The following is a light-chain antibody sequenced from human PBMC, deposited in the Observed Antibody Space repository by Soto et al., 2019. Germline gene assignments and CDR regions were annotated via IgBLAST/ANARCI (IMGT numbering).Light chain of an antibody. V-gene: IGKV3-20*01. CDR1: QSVSSSY. Sequence: ILFTQSPGTLSLSPRERATLSCTASQSVSSSYLAWYQQKPGQAPRLLIYGASSRATGIPDRFRGSGYGTDFTLTISRLEPEDFAVYYCQQYGSSRWTFGQGTKVDIK. CDR2: GAS. J-gene: IGKJ1*01. CDR3: QQYGSSRWT.